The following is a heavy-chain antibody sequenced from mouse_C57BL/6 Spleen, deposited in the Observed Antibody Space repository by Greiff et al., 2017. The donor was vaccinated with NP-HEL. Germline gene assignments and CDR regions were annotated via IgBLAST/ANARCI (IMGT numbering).Heavy chain of an antibody. CDR3: ARDGTTVVATDDYYAMDY. V-gene: IGHV5-4*01. CDR2: ISDGGSYT. D-gene: IGHD1-1*01. CDR1: GFTFSSYA. J-gene: IGHJ4*01. Sequence: EVKLVESGGGLVKPGGSLKLSCAASGFTFSSYAMSWVRQTPEKRLEWVATISDGGSYTYYPDNVKGRFTISRDNAKNNLYLQMSHLKSEDTAMYYCARDGTTVVATDDYYAMDYWGQGTSVTVSS.